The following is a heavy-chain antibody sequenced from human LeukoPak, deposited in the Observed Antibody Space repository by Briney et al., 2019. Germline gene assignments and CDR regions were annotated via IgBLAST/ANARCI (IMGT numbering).Heavy chain of an antibody. CDR1: GYTFTSYY. V-gene: IGHV1-46*01. Sequence: GASVKVSCKASGYTFTSYYIQWVRQAPGQGLEWVGIINPSGGRVRYAQKFQGRVTMTSDTSTTTVYLELSSLRSEDTAVYYCARGIDYYDSSGYSYWGQGTMVTVPS. CDR2: INPSGGRV. D-gene: IGHD3-22*01. J-gene: IGHJ3*01. CDR3: ARGIDYYDSSGYSY.